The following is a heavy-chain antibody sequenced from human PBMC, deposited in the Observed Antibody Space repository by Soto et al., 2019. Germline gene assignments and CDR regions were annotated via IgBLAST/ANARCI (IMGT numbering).Heavy chain of an antibody. CDR3: TRDLTEQSTSYPFDC. D-gene: IGHD6-6*01. CDR2: INAGNGDT. V-gene: IGHV1-3*01. CDR1: GYTFTDYA. Sequence: QVQLAQSGAEVRKPGASVKISCEASGYTFTDYAIHWVRQAPGQRFEWMGWINAGNGDTKCSRRVQCRVSISRDISASTVYMELSSLPPEDTAVYYCTRDLTEQSTSYPFDCWGQGTLVTVSP. J-gene: IGHJ4*02.